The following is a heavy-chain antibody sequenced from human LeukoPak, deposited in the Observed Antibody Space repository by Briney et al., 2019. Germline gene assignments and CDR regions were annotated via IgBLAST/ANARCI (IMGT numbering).Heavy chain of an antibody. Sequence: GGSLRLSCAASGFTFSSYSLNWVRQAPGKGLEWVSSISSSGTYIYYADSVKGRFTISRDNAKSSLTLQMNSLRAEDTALYYCARGSNSWYWGQGTLVTVSS. CDR3: ARGSNSWY. J-gene: IGHJ4*02. V-gene: IGHV3-21*01. CDR1: GFTFSSYS. CDR2: ISSSGTYI. D-gene: IGHD6-13*01.